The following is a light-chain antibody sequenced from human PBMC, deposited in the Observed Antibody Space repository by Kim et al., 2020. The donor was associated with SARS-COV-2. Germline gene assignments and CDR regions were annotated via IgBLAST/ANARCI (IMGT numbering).Light chain of an antibody. CDR1: NIRSKR. CDR2: YDS. CDR3: QVWDSSSDHPV. V-gene: IGLV3-21*04. J-gene: IGLJ3*02. Sequence: APGKTARITCGGNNIRSKRVSEYQKKTGQAAVLVIYYDSDRPSGIPERFAGSNSGNTATLTISRVEAGDEADYYCQVWDSSSDHPVFGGGTKLTVL.